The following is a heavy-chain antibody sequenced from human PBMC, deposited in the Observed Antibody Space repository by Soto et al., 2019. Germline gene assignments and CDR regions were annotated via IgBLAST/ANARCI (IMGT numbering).Heavy chain of an antibody. CDR1: GFTFSSYA. J-gene: IGHJ6*02. D-gene: IGHD2-2*01. Sequence: GGSLRLSCAASGFTFSSYAMSWFRQAPGKGLEWVSAISGSGGSTYYADSVKGRFTISRDNSKNTLYLQMNSLRAEDTAVYYCAKATVIVVVPDYGMDVWGQGTTVTVSS. CDR3: AKATVIVVVPDYGMDV. CDR2: ISGSGGST. V-gene: IGHV3-23*01.